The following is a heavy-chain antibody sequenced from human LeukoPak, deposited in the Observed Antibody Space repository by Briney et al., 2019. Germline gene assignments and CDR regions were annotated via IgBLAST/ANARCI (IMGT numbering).Heavy chain of an antibody. CDR2: TYYRSEWYT. CDR3: ARGWGFDF. J-gene: IGHJ4*02. Sequence: PSQNLSLTCAIFGDSVSSANTAWNWIRQSPSRGLEWLGRTYYRSEWYTDYAVSVKSRLTITPDTSKNHFSLHLNSLSPGDTAVYYCARGWGFDFWGQGTLVTVSS. V-gene: IGHV6-1*01. D-gene: IGHD7-27*01. CDR1: GDSVSSANTA.